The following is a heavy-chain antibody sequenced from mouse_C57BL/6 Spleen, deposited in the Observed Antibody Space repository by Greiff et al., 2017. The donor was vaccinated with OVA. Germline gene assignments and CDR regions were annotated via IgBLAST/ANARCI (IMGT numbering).Heavy chain of an antibody. CDR2: INPSNGGT. CDR1: GYTFTSSW. J-gene: IGHJ4*01. CDR3: ARRGYGNYRYYAMDY. Sequence: QVQLQQPGPELVKPGASVKLSCKASGYTFTSSWMHWVKQRPGQGLEWIGNINPSNGGTNYNEQFKSKATLTVDKSSSTAYMQLSSLTSEYSAVYYCARRGYGNYRYYAMDYWGQGTSVTVSS. D-gene: IGHD2-1*01. V-gene: IGHV1-53*01.